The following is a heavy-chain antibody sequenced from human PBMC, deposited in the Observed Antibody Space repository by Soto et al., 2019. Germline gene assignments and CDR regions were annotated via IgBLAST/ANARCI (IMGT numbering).Heavy chain of an antibody. D-gene: IGHD3-9*01. J-gene: IGHJ3*02. CDR1: GFSFSTYW. CDR2: IKQDGSEK. Sequence: PGGSLRLSCAASGFSFSTYWMSWVRQAPGKGLEWVANIKQDGSEKYYVDSVKGRFTISRDNAKNSLYLQMNSLRAEDTAVYYCAKGNWFHAFDIWGQGTMVNVS. CDR3: AKGNWFHAFDI. V-gene: IGHV3-7*03.